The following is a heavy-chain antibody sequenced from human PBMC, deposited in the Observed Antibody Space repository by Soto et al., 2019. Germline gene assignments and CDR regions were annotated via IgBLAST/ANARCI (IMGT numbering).Heavy chain of an antibody. CDR3: ARGLTGYSYGVDY. D-gene: IGHD5-18*01. CDR1: GFTFSSFE. J-gene: IGHJ4*02. CDR2: ISTSGSTI. V-gene: IGHV3-48*03. Sequence: RLSCAASGFTFSSFEMNWVRQAPGKGLEWVSYISTSGSTIYYADSVKGRFTISRDNAKNSLYLQMNSLRAEDTAVYYCARGLTGYSYGVDYWGQGPLVTVSS.